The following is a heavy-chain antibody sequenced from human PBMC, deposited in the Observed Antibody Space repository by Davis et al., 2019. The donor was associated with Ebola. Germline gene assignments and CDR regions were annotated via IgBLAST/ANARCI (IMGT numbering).Heavy chain of an antibody. CDR1: GYTFTRYG. D-gene: IGHD5-18*01. V-gene: IGHV1-18*01. CDR2: ISPYNGKT. Sequence: ASVTVSCKASGYTFTRYGITWLRQAPGQGLEWMGWISPYNGKTNFAQKFQATVTMTTDTSTNTAYLELRSLRSNDTAVYYSARGGGYSFAPDFWGQGTLVTVS. CDR3: ARGGGYSFAPDF. J-gene: IGHJ4*02.